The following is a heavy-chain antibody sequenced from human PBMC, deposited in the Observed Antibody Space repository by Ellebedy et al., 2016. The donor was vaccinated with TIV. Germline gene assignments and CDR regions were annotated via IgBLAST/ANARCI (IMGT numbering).Heavy chain of an antibody. CDR3: ARDWNRGGGYIPHWFDP. CDR2: VYHTGHT. Sequence: MPSETLSLTCGVSRDSINNDNFWSWVRQPPGRGLEWIGEVYHTGHTNYNPSLRRRVTITVDKSKGQFSLPLRSMTAADTAVYFCARDWNRGGGYIPHWFDPWGQGTLVTVSS. D-gene: IGHD5-24*01. V-gene: IGHV4-4*02. J-gene: IGHJ5*02. CDR1: RDSINNDNF.